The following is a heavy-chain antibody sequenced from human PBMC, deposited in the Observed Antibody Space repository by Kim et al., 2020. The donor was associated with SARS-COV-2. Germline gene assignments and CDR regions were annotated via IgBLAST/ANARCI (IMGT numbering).Heavy chain of an antibody. Sequence: GGSLRLSCAASGFTFSGYSMNWVRQAPGKGLEWVSSISSSSSYIYYADSVKGRFTISRDNAKNSLYLQMNSLRAEDTAVYYCARGQGYSYGYYYHYGMDVWGQGTTATVSS. D-gene: IGHD5-18*01. CDR3: ARGQGYSYGYYYHYGMDV. V-gene: IGHV3-21*01. J-gene: IGHJ6*02. CDR1: GFTFSGYS. CDR2: ISSSSSYI.